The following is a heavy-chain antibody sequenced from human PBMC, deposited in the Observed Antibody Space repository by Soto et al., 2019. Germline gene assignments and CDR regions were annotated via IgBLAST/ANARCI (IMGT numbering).Heavy chain of an antibody. CDR1: GFTISNYG. D-gene: IGHD2-2*01. Sequence: GGSLRLSCAASGFTISNYGMHWVRQAPGKGLEWVAVISYDGTITYYADSVKGRFTISRDNSKNTLYLQMNSLRTEDTAVYYCATTRVGPCSSSICFSGIFDGMDVWGQGTTVTVSS. CDR2: ISYDGTIT. CDR3: ATTRVGPCSSSICFSGIFDGMDV. V-gene: IGHV3-30-3*01. J-gene: IGHJ6*02.